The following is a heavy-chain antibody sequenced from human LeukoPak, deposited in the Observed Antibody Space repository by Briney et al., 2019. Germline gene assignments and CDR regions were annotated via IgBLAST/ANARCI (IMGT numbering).Heavy chain of an antibody. CDR1: GFTFSSYA. Sequence: GGSLRLSCAASGFTFSSYAMSWVRQAPGKGLEWVSTISATGGSVYYADSVRGRLTISRDNSKNTVYLQMNSLRAEDTAVYYCAKARVAARPYYYYMDVWGKGTTVTVSS. CDR2: ISATGGSV. CDR3: AKARVAARPYYYYMDV. D-gene: IGHD6-6*01. V-gene: IGHV3-23*01. J-gene: IGHJ6*03.